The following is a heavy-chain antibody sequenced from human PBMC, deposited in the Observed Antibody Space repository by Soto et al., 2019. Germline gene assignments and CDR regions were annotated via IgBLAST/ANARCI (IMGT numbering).Heavy chain of an antibody. J-gene: IGHJ5*02. V-gene: IGHV4-59*01. CDR1: GGSISSYY. D-gene: IGHD3-3*01. CDR3: ARAPTYYDFWSGPEGFDP. CDR2: IYYSGST. Sequence: SETLSLTCTVSGGSISSYYWSWIRQPPGKGLEWIGYIYYSGSTNYNPSLKSRVTISVDTSKNQFSLKLSSVTAADTAVYYCARAPTYYDFWSGPEGFDPWGQGTLVTVSS.